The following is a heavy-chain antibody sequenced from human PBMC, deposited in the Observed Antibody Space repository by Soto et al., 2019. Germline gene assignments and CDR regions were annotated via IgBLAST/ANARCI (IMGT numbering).Heavy chain of an antibody. J-gene: IGHJ6*03. Sequence: QVQLVQSGAEVKKPGASVKVSCKASGYTFTSYDINLVRQATGQGLEWMGLMNPNSGNTGYAQKFQDTVNMTRNTSISTAYMELSSLRSEDTAVYYCARGHSRLPYYYDDYMDVWGKGTTVTVSS. CDR2: MNPNSGNT. D-gene: IGHD1-26*01. CDR1: GYTFTSYD. V-gene: IGHV1-8*01. CDR3: ARGHSRLPYYYDDYMDV.